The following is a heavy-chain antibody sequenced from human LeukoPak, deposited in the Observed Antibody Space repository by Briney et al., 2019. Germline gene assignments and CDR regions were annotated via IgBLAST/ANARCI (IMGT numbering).Heavy chain of an antibody. J-gene: IGHJ3*02. V-gene: IGHV1-2*02. Sequence: ASVKVSCKASGGTFSSYAISWVRQAPGQGLEWMGGINPNTGGTNYAQKFQGRVTVTTDTSVSTGYMELSRLTSDDTAVYYCASQTSKRYCSGGSCYFDAFDIWGQGTMVTVSS. CDR1: GGTFSSYA. CDR3: ASQTSKRYCSGGSCYFDAFDI. D-gene: IGHD2-15*01. CDR2: INPNTGGT.